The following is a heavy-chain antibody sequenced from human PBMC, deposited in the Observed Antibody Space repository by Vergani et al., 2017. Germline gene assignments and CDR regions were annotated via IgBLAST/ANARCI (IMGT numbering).Heavy chain of an antibody. CDR1: GFTFSSYA. D-gene: IGHD6-19*01. CDR3: TTLDLIALSAMFDY. Sequence: EVQLVESGGGLVQPGGSLRLSCAASGFTFSSYAMSWVRQAPGQGLEWVGHIKTKDHDDATDYSAAVKGRFIISRDDSTSTIYLQMNRLKTEDTGVYYCTTLDLIALSAMFDYWGRGTLVSVSS. V-gene: IGHV3-15*01. J-gene: IGHJ4*02. CDR2: IKTKDHDDAT.